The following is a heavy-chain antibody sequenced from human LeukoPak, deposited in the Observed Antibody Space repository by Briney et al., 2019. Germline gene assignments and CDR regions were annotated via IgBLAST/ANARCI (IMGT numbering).Heavy chain of an antibody. Sequence: GASVKVSCKASGGTFSSYAISWVRQAPGQGLEWMGRIIPILGIANYAQKFQGRVTITADKSTSTAYMELSSLRSEDTAVYYCAREVDTAMVGCYYYYGMDVWGQGTTVTVSS. CDR3: AREVDTAMVGCYYYYGMDV. CDR1: GGTFSSYA. V-gene: IGHV1-69*04. J-gene: IGHJ6*02. D-gene: IGHD5-18*01. CDR2: IIPILGIA.